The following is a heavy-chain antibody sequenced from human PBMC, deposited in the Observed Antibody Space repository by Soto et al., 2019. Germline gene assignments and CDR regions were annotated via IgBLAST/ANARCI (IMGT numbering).Heavy chain of an antibody. CDR2: TFYSGTT. J-gene: IGHJ4*02. D-gene: IGHD4-17*01. CDR3: ARSTVGFPYYFDN. Sequence: QLQLQESGSGLVKPSQTLFLTCAVSGDSIGGGGFSWSWIRQPPGKGLQWIGYTFYSGTTYYNPSLNSRVTISIDKSKNQFSLRLTSVTAADTAAYFCARSTVGFPYYFDNWGQGILVTVSS. CDR1: GDSIGGGGFS. V-gene: IGHV4-30-2*01.